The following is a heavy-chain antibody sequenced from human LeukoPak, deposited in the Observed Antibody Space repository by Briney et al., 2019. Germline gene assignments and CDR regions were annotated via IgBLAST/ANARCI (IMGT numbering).Heavy chain of an antibody. Sequence: GGSLRLSCAASGFTFSSYWMHWVRQGPGKGLVWVSRINSEGTSTSYADSVKGRFTISRDSAKNTVYLQMNSLKAEDTGVYYCATSRTFDYWGQGTLVTVSS. CDR1: GFTFSSYW. D-gene: IGHD2-8*01. V-gene: IGHV3-74*01. CDR2: INSEGTST. J-gene: IGHJ4*02. CDR3: ATSRTFDY.